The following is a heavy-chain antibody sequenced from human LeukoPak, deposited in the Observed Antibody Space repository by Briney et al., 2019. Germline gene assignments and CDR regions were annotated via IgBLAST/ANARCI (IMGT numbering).Heavy chain of an antibody. CDR3: AKDLVWSY. J-gene: IGHJ4*02. CDR1: GFTFSSYG. V-gene: IGHV3-30*18. Sequence: GRSLRLSSAASGFTFSSYGMHWVRQAPGKGLEWVAVISYDGSNKYYADSVKGRFTISRDNSKNTLYLQMNSLRAEDTAVYYCAKDLVWSYWGQGTLVTVSS. CDR2: ISYDGSNK. D-gene: IGHD3-3*01.